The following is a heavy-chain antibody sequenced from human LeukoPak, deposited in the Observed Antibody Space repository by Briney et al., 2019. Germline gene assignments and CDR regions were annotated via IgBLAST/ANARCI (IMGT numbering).Heavy chain of an antibody. Sequence: TGGSLRLSCAASGFTFSSYWMHWVRQAPGKGLVWVSLIDSGLSSTIYADSVKGRFTISRGNAKNTLYLQMNSLRADDTAVYYCTRGRYYFDYWGQGTLVTVSS. CDR2: IDSGLSST. J-gene: IGHJ4*02. V-gene: IGHV3-74*01. D-gene: IGHD4-17*01. CDR1: GFTFSSYW. CDR3: TRGRYYFDY.